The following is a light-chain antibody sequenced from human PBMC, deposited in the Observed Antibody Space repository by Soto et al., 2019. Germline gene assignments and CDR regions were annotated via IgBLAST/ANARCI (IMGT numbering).Light chain of an antibody. J-gene: IGKJ1*01. V-gene: IGKV3-15*01. CDR1: QSVSSY. Sequence: EIVMTQSPATLSVSPGERATLSCRASQSVSSYLAWYQQKPGQAPRILIYGASTRATAIPARFSGSGSGTEFTLTISSLQSEDFAVYYCQQYANWPPTFGQGTKVEIK. CDR2: GAS. CDR3: QQYANWPPT.